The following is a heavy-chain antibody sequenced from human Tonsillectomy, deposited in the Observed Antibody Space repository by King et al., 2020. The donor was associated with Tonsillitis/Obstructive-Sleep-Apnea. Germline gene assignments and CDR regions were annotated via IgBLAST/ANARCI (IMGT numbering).Heavy chain of an antibody. V-gene: IGHV5-10-1*01. D-gene: IGHD5-18*01. CDR3: ARRRRVGDTTMVSSYYYYYMDV. Sequence: VQLVQSGAEVKKPGESLRISCKGSGYSFTIYWISWVRQMPGKGLEWMGRIDPSDSYTNYSPSFQGHVTISADNSISTAYLQWSSLKASDTATYYCARRRRVGDTTMVSSYYYYYMDVWGKGTTVTVSS. CDR2: IDPSDSYT. J-gene: IGHJ6*03. CDR1: GYSFTIYW.